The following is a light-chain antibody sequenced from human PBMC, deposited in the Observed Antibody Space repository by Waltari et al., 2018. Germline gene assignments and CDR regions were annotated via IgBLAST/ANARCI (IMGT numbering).Light chain of an antibody. CDR2: WAS. J-gene: IGKJ1*01. CDR3: QQYYSTCQ. CDR1: QSVLHSSNNKNY. Sequence: DIVMTQSPDSLAVSLGDRATINCKSSQSVLHSSNNKNYLTWYQQKPGQPPKLLIYWASTRESGVPDRFSGSGSGTDFTLTISSLQAEDVAVYYCQQYYSTCQFGQGTKVEIK. V-gene: IGKV4-1*01.